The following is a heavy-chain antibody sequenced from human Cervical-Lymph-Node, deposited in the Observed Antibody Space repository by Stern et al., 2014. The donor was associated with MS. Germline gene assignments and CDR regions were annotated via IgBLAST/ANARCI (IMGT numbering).Heavy chain of an antibody. D-gene: IGHD1-7*01. CDR1: GGTFSSYA. J-gene: IGHJ6*02. V-gene: IGHV1-69*17. CDR3: ARDPLELRQLYYYGMDV. Sequence: VQLVQSGAEVKKPGSSVKVSCKASGGTFSSYAISWVRQAPGQGLEWMGGIIPIFDIANYAQKFQGRVTITADKSTSTAYMELSSLRSEDTAVYYFARDPLELRQLYYYGMDVWGQGTTVTVSS. CDR2: IIPIFDIA.